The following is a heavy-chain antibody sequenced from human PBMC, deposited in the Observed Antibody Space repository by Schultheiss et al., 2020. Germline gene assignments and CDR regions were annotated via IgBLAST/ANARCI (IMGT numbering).Heavy chain of an antibody. CDR3: ATTVTSPLNCFDP. J-gene: IGHJ5*02. V-gene: IGHV4-39*01. CDR1: GGSISSSSYY. CDR2: IYYSGST. D-gene: IGHD4-11*01. Sequence: SQTLSLTCTVSGGSISSSSYYWGWIRQPPGEGLEWIGSIYYSGSTYYNPSLKSRVTISVDTSKNQFSLKLSSVTAADTAVYYCATTVTSPLNCFDPWGQGTLVTVSS.